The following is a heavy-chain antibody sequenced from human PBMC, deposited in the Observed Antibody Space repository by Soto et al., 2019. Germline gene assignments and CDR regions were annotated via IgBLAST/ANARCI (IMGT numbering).Heavy chain of an antibody. Sequence: GGSLRLSCAASGFTFSRYGMHWVRQAPGKGLEWVAVISYDGSNKYYADSVKGRFTISRDNSKNTLYLQMNSLRAEDTAVYYCAKDGDIVVVPTELNYWGQGTLVTVSS. CDR2: ISYDGSNK. D-gene: IGHD2-15*01. J-gene: IGHJ4*02. CDR1: GFTFSRYG. V-gene: IGHV3-30*18. CDR3: AKDGDIVVVPTELNY.